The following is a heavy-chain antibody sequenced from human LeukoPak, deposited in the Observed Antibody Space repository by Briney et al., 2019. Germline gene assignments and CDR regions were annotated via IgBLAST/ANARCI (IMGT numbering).Heavy chain of an antibody. D-gene: IGHD5-24*01. J-gene: IGHJ3*02. CDR1: GGSISSYY. V-gene: IGHV4-59*01. CDR3: ARDRCGYKRPDAFDI. CDR2: IYYSGST. Sequence: SETLSLTCTVSGGSISSYYWSWIRQPPGKGLEWIGYIYYSGSTNYNPSLKSRVTISVDTSKNQFSLKLSSVTAADTAVYYCARDRCGYKRPDAFDIWGQGTMVTVSS.